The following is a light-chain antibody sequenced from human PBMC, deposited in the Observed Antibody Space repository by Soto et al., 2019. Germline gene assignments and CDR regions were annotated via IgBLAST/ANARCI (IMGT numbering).Light chain of an antibody. Sequence: QSALTQPASVSGSPGQSITISCTGTSSDVGGYNYVSWYQQHPGKAPKLMIYEVSNRPSGVSNRFSGSKSGNTASLTISGLQAEDEADYYCSSYTFSSHHVFGTGTKLTVL. CDR2: EVS. J-gene: IGLJ1*01. CDR1: SSDVGGYNY. CDR3: SSYTFSSHHV. V-gene: IGLV2-14*01.